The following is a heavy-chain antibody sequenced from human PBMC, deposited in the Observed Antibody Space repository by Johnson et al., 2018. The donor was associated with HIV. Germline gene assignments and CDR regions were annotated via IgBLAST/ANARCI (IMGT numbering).Heavy chain of an antibody. V-gene: IGHV3-7*01. CDR1: GFTFDDYW. J-gene: IGHJ3*02. Sequence: VQLVESGGGVVRPGGSLRLSCAASGFTFDDYWMTWVRQAPGKGLEWVANLNQDGGEKYYVDSVEGRFSISRDNAQNSLFLQMSSLRPEDTAIYYCARGQRATDIWGQGTMVTVSS. CDR3: ARGQRATDI. CDR2: LNQDGGEK.